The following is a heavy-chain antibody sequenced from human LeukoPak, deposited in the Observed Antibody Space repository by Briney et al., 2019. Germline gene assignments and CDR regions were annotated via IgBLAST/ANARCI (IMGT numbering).Heavy chain of an antibody. CDR1: GFTFSSYA. Sequence: GGPLRLSCAASGFTFSSYAMSWVRQAPGKGLEWVSAISGSGGSTYYADSVKGRFTISRDNSKNTLYLQMNSLRAEDTAVYYCAKGALGYCSGGSCRGGDYWGQGTLVTVSS. CDR3: AKGALGYCSGGSCRGGDY. J-gene: IGHJ4*02. CDR2: ISGSGGST. D-gene: IGHD2-15*01. V-gene: IGHV3-23*01.